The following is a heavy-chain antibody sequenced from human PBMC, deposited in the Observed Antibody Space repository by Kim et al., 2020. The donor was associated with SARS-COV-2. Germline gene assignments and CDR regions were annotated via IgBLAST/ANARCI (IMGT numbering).Heavy chain of an antibody. D-gene: IGHD6-13*01. CDR2: IYSGGST. CDR3: ARERNSEGDSRYDY. CDR1: GFTVSSNY. V-gene: IGHV3-53*01. Sequence: GGSLRLSCAASGFTVSSNYMSWVRQAPGKGLEWVSVIYSGGSTYYADSVKGRFTISRDNSKNTLYLQMNSLRAEDTAVYYCARERNSEGDSRYDYWGQGTLVTVSS. J-gene: IGHJ4*02.